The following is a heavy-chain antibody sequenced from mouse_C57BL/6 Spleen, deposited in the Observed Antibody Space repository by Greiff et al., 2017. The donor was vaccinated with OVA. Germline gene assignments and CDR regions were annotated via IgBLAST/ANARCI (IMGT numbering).Heavy chain of an antibody. J-gene: IGHJ3*01. D-gene: IGHD1-1*01. CDR1: GYTFTDYN. Sequence: DVQLQESGPELVKPGASVKIPCKASGYTFTDYNMDWVKQSHGKSLEWIGDINPNHGGTIYNQKFKGKATLTVDKSSSTAYMELRSLTSEDTAVEYWARDAVLGGFAYWGQGTLVTVSA. CDR2: INPNHGGT. V-gene: IGHV1-18*01. CDR3: ARDAVLGGFAY.